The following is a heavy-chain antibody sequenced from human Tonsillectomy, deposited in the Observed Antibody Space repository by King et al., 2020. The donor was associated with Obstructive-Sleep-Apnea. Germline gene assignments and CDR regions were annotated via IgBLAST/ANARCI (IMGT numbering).Heavy chain of an antibody. CDR3: ARHRGVEDYGGYGDYFDY. CDR1: GGSISNYY. CDR2: MYYSGKT. D-gene: IGHD5-12*01. Sequence: QLQESGPGLVKPSETLSLTCTVSGGSISNYYWSWIRQPPGKGLEWIGYMYYSGKTNFNPSLKSRVTISADTSKIQFSLRLGSVTAADTAVYYCARHRGVEDYGGYGDYFDYWGQGTLVTVSS. J-gene: IGHJ4*02. V-gene: IGHV4-59*08.